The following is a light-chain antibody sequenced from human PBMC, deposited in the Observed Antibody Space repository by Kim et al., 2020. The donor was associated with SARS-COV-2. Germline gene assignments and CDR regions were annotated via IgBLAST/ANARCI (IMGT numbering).Light chain of an antibody. CDR1: QSISHF. J-gene: IGKJ4*01. Sequence: LSPGERATLSCRSSQSISHFLPWYQQKPGQAPRLLIYDSSNRATDLPARFSGSGSGTDFTLTISNLEPEDSALYYCQQRLTWPLTFGGGTKVDIK. V-gene: IGKV3-11*01. CDR2: DSS. CDR3: QQRLTWPLT.